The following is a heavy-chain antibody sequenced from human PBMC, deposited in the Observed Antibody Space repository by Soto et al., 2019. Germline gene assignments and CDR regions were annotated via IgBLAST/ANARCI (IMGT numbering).Heavy chain of an antibody. D-gene: IGHD3-3*01. CDR1: GVSISSSNW. CDR2: IYHSGST. V-gene: IGHV4-4*02. J-gene: IGHJ6*02. Sequence: NPXESLSLTCAVSGVSISSSNWWSWVRQPPGKGLEWIGEIYHSGSTNYNPSLKSRVTISVDKSKNQFSLKLSSVTAADTAVYYCARGLNDFWSGYFYSGHYYYYGMDVWGQGTTVTVS. CDR3: ARGLNDFWSGYFYSGHYYYYGMDV.